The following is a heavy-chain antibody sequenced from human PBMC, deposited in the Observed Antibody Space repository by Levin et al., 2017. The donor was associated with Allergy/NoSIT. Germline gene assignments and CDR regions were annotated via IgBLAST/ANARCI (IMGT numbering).Heavy chain of an antibody. Sequence: GGSLRLSCAASGFTFSSYAMHWVRQAPGKGLEWVAVISYDGSNKYYADSVKGRFTISRDNSKNTLYLQMNSLRAEDTAVYYCARDLGFTGGGYWGQGTLVTVSS. CDR3: ARDLGFTGGGY. CDR1: GFTFSSYA. J-gene: IGHJ4*02. D-gene: IGHD3-10*01. V-gene: IGHV3-30-3*01. CDR2: ISYDGSNK.